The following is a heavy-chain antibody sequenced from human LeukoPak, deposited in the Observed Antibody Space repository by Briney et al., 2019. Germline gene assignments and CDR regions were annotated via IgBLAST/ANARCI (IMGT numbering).Heavy chain of an antibody. D-gene: IGHD3-3*01. V-gene: IGHV3-23*01. CDR3: AKGSGAYPDNFDS. Sequence: PGGSLRLSCAASGFTFSSYAMSWVRQAPGKGLEWVSAISGSGGSTYYADSVKGRFTISRDNSKKTLDLEMSSLRGEDTAVYYCAKGSGAYPDNFDSWGQGTLVTVSS. CDR1: GFTFSSYA. CDR2: ISGSGGST. J-gene: IGHJ4*02.